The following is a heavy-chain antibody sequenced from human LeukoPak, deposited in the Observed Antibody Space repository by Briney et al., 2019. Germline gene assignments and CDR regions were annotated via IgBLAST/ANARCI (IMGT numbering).Heavy chain of an antibody. V-gene: IGHV4-39*07. D-gene: IGHD3-3*01. CDR1: GGSISSSSYY. CDR2: IYYSGST. CDR3: ASGASTIFGVVYKWFDP. Sequence: ASETLSLTCTVSGGSISSSSYYWGWIRQPPGKGLEWIGSIYYSGSTYYNPSLKSRVTISVDTSKNQFSLKLSSVTAADTAVYYCASGASTIFGVVYKWFDPWGQGTLVTVSS. J-gene: IGHJ5*02.